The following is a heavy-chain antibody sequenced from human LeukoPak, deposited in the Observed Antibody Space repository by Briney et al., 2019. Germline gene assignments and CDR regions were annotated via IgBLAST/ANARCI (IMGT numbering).Heavy chain of an antibody. D-gene: IGHD4-23*01. CDR3: SGGNLYWYFDL. V-gene: IGHV3-48*03. CDR2: ISSSGSTI. Sequence: GGSLRLSCTASGFTFISYEMTWVRQAPGKGLEWVSYISSSGSTIYYADSVEGRFTISRDNAKNSLYLQINSLRAEDTAVYYCSGGNLYWYFDLWGRGTLVTVSS. J-gene: IGHJ2*01. CDR1: GFTFISYE.